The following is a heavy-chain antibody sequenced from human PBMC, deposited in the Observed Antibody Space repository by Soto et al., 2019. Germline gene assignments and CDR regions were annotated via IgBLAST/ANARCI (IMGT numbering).Heavy chain of an antibody. CDR2: ISISGDNT. Sequence: GGSLRLSCAASGFMFSSYAMSWVRQAPGKGLEWVSGISISGDNTYYADSVKGRFTISRDNSKNTLYLQMNSLRAEDTAVYYCEESWEWLFNFEYWGQGTLVTVSS. J-gene: IGHJ4*02. CDR1: GFMFSSYA. V-gene: IGHV3-23*01. CDR3: EESWEWLFNFEY. D-gene: IGHD3-3*01.